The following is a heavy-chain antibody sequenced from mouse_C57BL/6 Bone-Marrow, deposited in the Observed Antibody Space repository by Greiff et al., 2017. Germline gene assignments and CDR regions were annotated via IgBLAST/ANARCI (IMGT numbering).Heavy chain of an antibody. CDR2: IDPSDSYT. D-gene: IGHD4-1*02. CDR3: ARSQLGHYFDY. J-gene: IGHJ2*01. CDR1: GYTFTSYW. Sequence: QVQLQQPGAELVMPGASVKLSCKASGYTFTSYWMHWVKQRPGQGLEWIGEIDPSDSYTNYNQKFKGKSTLTVDKSSSTSYMQLSSLTSEDSAVYCGARSQLGHYFDYWGQGTTLTVSS. V-gene: IGHV1-69*01.